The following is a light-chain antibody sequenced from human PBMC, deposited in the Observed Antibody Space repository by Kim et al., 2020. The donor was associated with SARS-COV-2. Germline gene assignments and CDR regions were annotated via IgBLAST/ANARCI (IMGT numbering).Light chain of an antibody. J-gene: IGKJ5*01. CDR2: DAS. Sequence: AIQLTQSPSSLSASVGDRVTITCRASQAISSGLAWYQQKPGKAPNLLIFDASTLESGVPSRFSGSGSGTDFTPTINSLQPEDFATYNCQQFNSYPISFGQGTRLEIK. CDR1: QAISSG. CDR3: QQFNSYPIS. V-gene: IGKV1-13*02.